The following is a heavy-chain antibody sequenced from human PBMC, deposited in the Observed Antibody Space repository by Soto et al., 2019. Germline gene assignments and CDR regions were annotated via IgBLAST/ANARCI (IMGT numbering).Heavy chain of an antibody. CDR2: ISSSSSTI. CDR3: ASRPGDYAY. D-gene: IGHD4-17*01. CDR1: GFTFSSYS. J-gene: IGHJ4*02. V-gene: IGHV3-48*01. Sequence: GGSLRLSCAASGFTFSSYSMNWVRQAPGKGLEWVSYISSSSSTIYYADSVKGRFTISRDNAKNSLYLQMNSLRAEDTAVYYCASRPGDYAYWGQGTLVTVSS.